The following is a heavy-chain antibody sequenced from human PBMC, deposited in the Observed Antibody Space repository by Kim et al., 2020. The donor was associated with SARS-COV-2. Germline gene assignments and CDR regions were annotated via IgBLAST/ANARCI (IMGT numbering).Heavy chain of an antibody. CDR3: TNGGVDTNYHYFDY. CDR2: MRGMSGSGGTT. Sequence: GGSLRLYCAASGFAFRNYAMSWVRQAPGKGLEWVAAMRGMSGSGGTTYYADAVKGRFTVSRDNSKNTLYLQMNSLRAEDTAIYDCTNGGVDTNYHYFDYWGQGTLVTVSS. D-gene: IGHD3-3*01. CDR1: GFAFRNYA. J-gene: IGHJ4*02. V-gene: IGHV3-23*01.